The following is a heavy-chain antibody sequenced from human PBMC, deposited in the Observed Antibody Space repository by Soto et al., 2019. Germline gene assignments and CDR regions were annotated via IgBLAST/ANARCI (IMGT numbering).Heavy chain of an antibody. V-gene: IGHV3-23*01. CDR2: ISSSGGST. J-gene: IGHJ6*02. D-gene: IGHD3-10*01. CDR3: MRPAPRGRHYFYFGMDV. CDR1: GFTFSSYA. Sequence: PGGSLRLSCAASGFTFSSYAMSWVRQAPGKGLEWVSGISSSGGSTYYADSVKGRFTIPRDNSKNTLFLRMNRPRVEDTAVYYCMRPAPRGRHYFYFGMDVWGQGTTVTVSS.